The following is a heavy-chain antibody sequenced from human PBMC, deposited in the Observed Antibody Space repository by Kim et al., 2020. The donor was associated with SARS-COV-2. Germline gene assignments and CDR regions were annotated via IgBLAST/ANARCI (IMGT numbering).Heavy chain of an antibody. D-gene: IGHD6-19*01. J-gene: IGHJ5*02. CDR3: ARTNKQWLVYPPKDNWFDP. CDR2: INPNSGGT. V-gene: IGHV1-2*02. CDR1: GYTFTGYY. Sequence: ASVKVSCKASGYTFTGYYMHWVRQAPGQGLEWMGWINPNSGGTNYAQKFQGRVTMTRDTSISTAYMELSRLRSDDTAVYYCARTNKQWLVYPPKDNWFDPWGQGTLVTVSS.